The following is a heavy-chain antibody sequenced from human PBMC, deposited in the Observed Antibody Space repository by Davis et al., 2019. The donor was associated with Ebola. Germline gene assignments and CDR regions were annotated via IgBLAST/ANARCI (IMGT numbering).Heavy chain of an antibody. D-gene: IGHD3-9*01. V-gene: IGHV4-59*01. Sequence: MPSETLSLTCTVSGGSISSYYWSWIRQPPGKGLEWIGYIYYSGSTNYNPSLKSRVTISVDTSKNQFSLKLSSVTAADTAVYYCARSYDILTGRFDPWGQGTLVTVSS. CDR1: GGSISSYY. CDR2: IYYSGST. J-gene: IGHJ5*02. CDR3: ARSYDILTGRFDP.